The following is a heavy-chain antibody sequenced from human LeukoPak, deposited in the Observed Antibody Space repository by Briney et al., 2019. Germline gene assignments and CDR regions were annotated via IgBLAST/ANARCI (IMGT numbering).Heavy chain of an antibody. CDR1: GFTFSDYY. D-gene: IGHD3-22*01. V-gene: IGHV3-11*01. J-gene: IGHJ4*02. CDR3: ASQNELYYYDSSGYTT. Sequence: GGSLRLSCAASGFTFSDYYMSWIRQAPGKGLEWVSYISSSGSTIYYADSVKGRFTISRDNAKNSLYLRMNSLRAEDTAVYYCASQNELYYYDSSGYTTWGQGTLVTVSS. CDR2: ISSSGSTI.